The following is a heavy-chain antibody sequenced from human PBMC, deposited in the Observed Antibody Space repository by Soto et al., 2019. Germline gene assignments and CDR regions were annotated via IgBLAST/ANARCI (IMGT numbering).Heavy chain of an antibody. CDR2: IKQDGSEK. CDR3: ERARSYGNI. Sequence: EVQLVESGGGLVQPGGSLRLSCEASGITFSSYWMSWVRQAPGKGLEWVANIKQDGSEKFYVDSVKGRFTISRDNAKNSLYLLMNSLRAEDTALYYFERARSYGNIWVQGTMVTVSS. D-gene: IGHD5-18*01. CDR1: GITFSSYW. J-gene: IGHJ3*02. V-gene: IGHV3-7*04.